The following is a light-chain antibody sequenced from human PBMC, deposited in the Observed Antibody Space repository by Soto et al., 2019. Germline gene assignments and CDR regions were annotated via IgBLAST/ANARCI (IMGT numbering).Light chain of an antibody. CDR1: QSVSSK. J-gene: IGKJ1*01. CDR2: GAS. V-gene: IGKV3-15*01. CDR3: QQYNNWPRT. Sequence: EIVMTPSPATLSVSPGERATLSCRASQSVSSKLAWYQQKPGQAPRLLIYGASTRATGIPARFTGYGSGTEFTLTISSLQSEDFAVYYCQQYNNWPRTFGQGTKVEI.